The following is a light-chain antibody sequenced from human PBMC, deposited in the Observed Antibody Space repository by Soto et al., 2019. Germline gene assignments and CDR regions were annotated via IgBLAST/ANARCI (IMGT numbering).Light chain of an antibody. CDR2: EVS. CDR1: SSDVGGYNY. CDR3: SSYTSSSTVV. Sequence: QSALTQPASVSGSPGQSITISCTGTSSDVGGYNYVSWYQQHPGKAPKLMIYEVSNRPSGVSNRFSGSKSGNTASLTISGLQADDEADYYCSSYTSSSTVVFGGGTNLTVL. V-gene: IGLV2-14*01. J-gene: IGLJ2*01.